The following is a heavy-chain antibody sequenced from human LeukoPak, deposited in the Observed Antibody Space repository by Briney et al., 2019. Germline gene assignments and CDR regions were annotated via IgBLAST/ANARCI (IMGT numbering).Heavy chain of an antibody. Sequence: ASVKVSCKASGYTLTSYYMHWVRQAPGQGLEWMGIINPSGGSTSYAQKFQGRVTMTRDTSTSTVYMELSSLRSEDTAVYYCASRGWLQGTHGGYYFDYWGQGTLVTVSS. CDR1: GYTLTSYY. D-gene: IGHD5-24*01. J-gene: IGHJ4*02. V-gene: IGHV1-46*01. CDR2: INPSGGST. CDR3: ASRGWLQGTHGGYYFDY.